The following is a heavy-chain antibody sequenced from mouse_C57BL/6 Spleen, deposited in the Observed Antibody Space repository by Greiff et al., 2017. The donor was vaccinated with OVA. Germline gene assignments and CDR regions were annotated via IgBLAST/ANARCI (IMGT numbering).Heavy chain of an antibody. J-gene: IGHJ2*01. CDR2: IYPGDGDT. D-gene: IGHD4-1*01. CDR1: GYAFSSSW. CDR3: ASPSNWGFDY. Sequence: VQLQQSGPELVKPGASVKISCKASGYAFSSSWMNWVKQRPGKGLEWIGRIYPGDGDTNYNGKFKGKATLTADKSSSTAYMQLSSLTSEDSAVYFCASPSNWGFDYWGQGTTLTVSS. V-gene: IGHV1-82*01.